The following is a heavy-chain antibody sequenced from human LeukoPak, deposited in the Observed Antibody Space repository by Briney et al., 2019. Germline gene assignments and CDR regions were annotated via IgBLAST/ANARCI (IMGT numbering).Heavy chain of an antibody. Sequence: PGGSLTLSCAASGLTFSSYSMNWVRQAPGKGLEWVSYIGSSSSTIYYADCVNGPFTISRDNANNLLYLQMNSLRAEDTAVYYCARVFITMIDWGQGTLVTVSS. D-gene: IGHD3-22*01. CDR2: IGSSSSTI. V-gene: IGHV3-48*01. CDR3: ARVFITMID. J-gene: IGHJ4*02. CDR1: GLTFSSYS.